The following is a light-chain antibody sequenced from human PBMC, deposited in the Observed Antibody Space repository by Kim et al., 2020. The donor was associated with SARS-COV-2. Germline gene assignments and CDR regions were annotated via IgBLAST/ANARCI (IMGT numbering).Light chain of an antibody. CDR3: SAWDDSLNGVI. CDR2: SND. CDR1: TSNIGTNA. V-gene: IGLV1-44*01. Sequence: QSVLTQPPSASGTPGQRVTISCSGSTSNIGTNAVNWYQQLPGTAPKLLIYSNDHRPSGVPDRFSGSKSGTSASLAISGLQSEDEADYYCSAWDDSLNGVIFGVGTQLTVL. J-gene: IGLJ2*01.